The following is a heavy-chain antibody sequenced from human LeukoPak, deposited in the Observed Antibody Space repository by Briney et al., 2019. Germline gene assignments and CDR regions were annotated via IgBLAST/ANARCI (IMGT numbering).Heavy chain of an antibody. CDR2: ISWNSGSI. Sequence: GRSLRLSCTASGSTFDDYAMHWVRRAPGKGLEWVSGISWNSGSIGYADSVKGRFTISRDNAKNSLYLQMNSLRAEDTALYYCAKGITYYYDSSGCFQHWGQGTLVTVSS. CDR3: AKGITYYYDSSGCFQH. D-gene: IGHD3-22*01. J-gene: IGHJ1*01. CDR1: GSTFDDYA. V-gene: IGHV3-9*01.